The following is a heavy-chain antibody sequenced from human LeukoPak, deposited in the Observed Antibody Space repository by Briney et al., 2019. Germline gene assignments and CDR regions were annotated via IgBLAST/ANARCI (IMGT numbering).Heavy chain of an antibody. J-gene: IGHJ5*02. CDR1: GGSFSGYY. Sequence: PSETLSLTCAVYGGSFSGYYWSWIRQPPGKGLEWIGEINHSGSTNYNPSLKSRVTISVDTSKNQFSLKLSSVTAADTAVYYCASGYGSGSEEVNWFDPWGQGTLVTVSS. D-gene: IGHD3-10*01. V-gene: IGHV4-34*01. CDR3: ASGYGSGSEEVNWFDP. CDR2: INHSGST.